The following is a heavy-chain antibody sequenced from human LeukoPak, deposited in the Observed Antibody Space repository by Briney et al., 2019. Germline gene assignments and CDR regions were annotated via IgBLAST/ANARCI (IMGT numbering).Heavy chain of an antibody. Sequence: PSETLSLTCAVYGGSFSGYYWSWIRQPPGKGLEWIGEINHSGSTHYNPSLKSRVSISVDTSKNQFSLKLSSVTAADTAVYYCARGSTYSSNWYGQYNWFDPWGQGTLVTVSS. CDR2: INHSGST. CDR1: GGSFSGYY. V-gene: IGHV4-34*01. CDR3: ARGSTYSSNWYGQYNWFDP. J-gene: IGHJ5*02. D-gene: IGHD6-13*01.